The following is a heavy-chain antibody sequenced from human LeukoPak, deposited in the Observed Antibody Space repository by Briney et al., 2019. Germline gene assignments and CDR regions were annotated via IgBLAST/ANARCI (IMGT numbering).Heavy chain of an antibody. Sequence: PSQTLSLTCTVSGGSISSSSYYWGWIRQPPGKGLEWIGSIYYSGSTYYNPSLKSRVTISVDTSKNQFSLKLSSVTAADTAVYYCARGYYCSGGSCYRGSMDVWGQGTTVTVSS. V-gene: IGHV4-39*01. D-gene: IGHD2-15*01. CDR3: ARGYYCSGGSCYRGSMDV. J-gene: IGHJ6*02. CDR2: IYYSGST. CDR1: GGSISSSSYY.